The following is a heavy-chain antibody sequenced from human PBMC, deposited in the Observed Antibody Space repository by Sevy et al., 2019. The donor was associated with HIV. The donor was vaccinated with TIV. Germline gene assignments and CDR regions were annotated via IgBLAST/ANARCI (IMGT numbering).Heavy chain of an antibody. CDR1: GYTFTSYG. CDR2: ISAYNGDT. J-gene: IGHJ4*02. Sequence: ASVKVSCKASGYTFTSYGISWVRQAPGQGLEWMGWISAYNGDTNYAQKLQGRVTMTTDTSTSTAYMELRSLRSDDTAVYYCAREDDFWSGYSYSDYWGQGTLVTVSS. V-gene: IGHV1-18*01. CDR3: AREDDFWSGYSYSDY. D-gene: IGHD3-3*01.